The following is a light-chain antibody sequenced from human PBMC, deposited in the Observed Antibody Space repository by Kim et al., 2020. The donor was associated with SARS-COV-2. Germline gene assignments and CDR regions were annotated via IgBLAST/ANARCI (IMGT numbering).Light chain of an antibody. CDR3: QAWDSSTDV. CDR1: KLGDKY. Sequence: SYELTQPPSVSVSPGQTASITCSGDKLGDKYAYWYQQKPGQSPVLVIYQDSKRPSGIPERFSGSNSGNTATLTISGTQAMDEADYYCQAWDSSTDVFGTG. J-gene: IGLJ1*01. V-gene: IGLV3-1*01. CDR2: QDS.